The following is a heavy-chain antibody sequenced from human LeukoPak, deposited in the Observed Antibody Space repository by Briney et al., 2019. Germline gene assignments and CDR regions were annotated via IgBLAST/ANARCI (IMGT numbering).Heavy chain of an antibody. Sequence: ASVKVSCKASGYTFTGYYMHWVRQAPGQGLEWMGWINPNSGGTNYAQKFQGRVTMTRDTSTSTVYMELGSLRSEDTAVYYCARDRAAALLDYWGQGTLVTVSS. V-gene: IGHV1-2*02. CDR1: GYTFTGYY. J-gene: IGHJ4*02. D-gene: IGHD6-13*01. CDR3: ARDRAAALLDY. CDR2: INPNSGGT.